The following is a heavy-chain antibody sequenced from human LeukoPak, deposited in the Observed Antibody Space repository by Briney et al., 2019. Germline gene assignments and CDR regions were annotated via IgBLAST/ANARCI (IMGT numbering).Heavy chain of an antibody. CDR2: IYNSVST. V-gene: IGHV4-59*01. D-gene: IGHD5-18*01. Sequence: SETLSLTCTVSGGSISSYYWSWIRQPPGKGLEWIGYIYNSVSTDYNPSLKSRVTISVDTSKNQFSLKLNSVTAADTAVYYCARAPGPDLWLHDYYYMDVWGKGTTVTVSS. CDR1: GGSISSYY. J-gene: IGHJ6*03. CDR3: ARAPGPDLWLHDYYYMDV.